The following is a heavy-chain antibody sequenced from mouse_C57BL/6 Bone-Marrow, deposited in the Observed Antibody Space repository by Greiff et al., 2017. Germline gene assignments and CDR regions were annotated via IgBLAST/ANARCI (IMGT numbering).Heavy chain of an antibody. D-gene: IGHD1-1*01. J-gene: IGHJ2*01. V-gene: IGHV1-84*01. CDR3: ARSGYYGSSPYYFDY. Sequence: LVESGPELVKPGASVKISCKASGYTFTDYYINWVKQRPGQGLEWIGWIYPGSGNTKYNEKFKGKATLTVDTSSSTAYMQLSSLTSEDSAVYFCARSGYYGSSPYYFDYWGQGTTLTVSS. CDR1: GYTFTDYY. CDR2: IYPGSGNT.